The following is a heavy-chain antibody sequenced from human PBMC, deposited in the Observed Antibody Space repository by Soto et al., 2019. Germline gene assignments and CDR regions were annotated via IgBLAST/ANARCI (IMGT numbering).Heavy chain of an antibody. CDR3: ARDRDCSDGSCYPGWFDP. D-gene: IGHD2-15*01. V-gene: IGHV3-53*01. CDR1: GFTVSSNY. J-gene: IGHJ5*02. Sequence: LRLSCAASGFTVSSNYMSWVRQAPGKGLEWVSVIYSGGSTYYADSVKGRFTISRDNSKNTLYLQMNSLRAEDTAVYYCARDRDCSDGSCYPGWFDPWGQGTLVTVSS. CDR2: IYSGGST.